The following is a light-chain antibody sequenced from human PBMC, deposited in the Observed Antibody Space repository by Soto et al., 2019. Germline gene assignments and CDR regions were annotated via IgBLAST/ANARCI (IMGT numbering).Light chain of an antibody. V-gene: IGKV3-20*01. CDR2: TAS. CDR1: QSVSSNY. J-gene: IGKJ5*01. CDR3: LQYGSSPHT. Sequence: EIVLTPSPGTLSFSPGERASLSCRASQSVSSNYSAWFQQKPGQAPRLLISTASSRATGIPDRFSGSGSGTDFTLTITRLEPEDFAVYYCLQYGSSPHTFGQGTRLEIK.